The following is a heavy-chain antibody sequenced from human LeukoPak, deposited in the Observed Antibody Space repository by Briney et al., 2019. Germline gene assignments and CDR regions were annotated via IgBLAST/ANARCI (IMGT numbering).Heavy chain of an antibody. D-gene: IGHD6-13*01. CDR1: GFTFSSYA. CDR3: ARGTRAAAGTPYYFDY. Sequence: GRSLRLSCAASGFTFSSYAMHWVRQAPGKGLEWVAVISYDGSNKYYADSVKGRFTISRDNSKNTLYLQMNSLRAEDTAVYYCARGTRAAAGTPYYFDYWGQGTLVTVSS. V-gene: IGHV3-30-3*01. J-gene: IGHJ4*02. CDR2: ISYDGSNK.